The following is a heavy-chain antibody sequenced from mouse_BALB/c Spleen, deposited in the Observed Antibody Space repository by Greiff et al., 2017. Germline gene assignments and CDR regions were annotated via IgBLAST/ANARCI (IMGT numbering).Heavy chain of an antibody. CDR1: GFTFSNYW. D-gene: IGHD2-3*01. CDR3: TRDGLHYYAMDY. J-gene: IGHJ4*01. V-gene: IGHV6-6*02. Sequence: DVKLVESGGGLVQPGGSMKLSCVASGFTFSNYWMNWVRQSPEKGLEWVAEIRLKSNNYATHYAESVKGRFTISRDDSKSSVYLQMNNLRAEDTGIYYCTRDGLHYYAMDYWGQGTSVTVSS. CDR2: IRLKSNNYAT.